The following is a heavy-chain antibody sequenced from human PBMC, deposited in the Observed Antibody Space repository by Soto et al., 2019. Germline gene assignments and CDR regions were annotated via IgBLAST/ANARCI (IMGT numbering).Heavy chain of an antibody. D-gene: IGHD3-10*01. Sequence: SETLSLTCTVSGGSISSSSYYWGWIRQPPGKGLEWIGSIYYSGSTYYNPSLKSRVTISVDTSKNQFSLKLSSVTAADTAVYYCASTYYYGSGSYCTFDYWGQGTLVTVSS. CDR1: GGSISSSSYY. CDR2: IYYSGST. V-gene: IGHV4-39*01. CDR3: ASTYYYGSGSYCTFDY. J-gene: IGHJ4*02.